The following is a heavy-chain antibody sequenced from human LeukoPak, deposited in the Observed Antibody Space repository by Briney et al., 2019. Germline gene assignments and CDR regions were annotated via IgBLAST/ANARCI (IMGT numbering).Heavy chain of an antibody. Sequence: QPGGALRLSCAASGFTFSSYAMSWVRQAPGHGLDWVSAITNRCDDTYYADSVNGRFTISRDNSKNTLYLEMSSLRAEDTAVYYCAKRRYERSGNFDYWGQGTLVTVSS. D-gene: IGHD3-22*01. J-gene: IGHJ4*02. CDR2: ITNRCDDT. CDR3: AKRRYERSGNFDY. CDR1: GFTFSSYA. V-gene: IGHV3-23*01.